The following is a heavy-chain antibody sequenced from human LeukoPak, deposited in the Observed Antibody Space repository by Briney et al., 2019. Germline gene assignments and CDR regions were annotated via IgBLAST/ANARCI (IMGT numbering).Heavy chain of an antibody. D-gene: IGHD3-10*01. CDR3: AKPSGSYYNPFDY. V-gene: IGHV3-30*18. CDR1: GFTFSSYG. CDR2: ISYDGSNK. Sequence: PGRSLRLSCAASGFTFSSYGMHWVRQAPGKGLEWVAVISYDGSNKYYADSAKGRFPISRDNSKNTLYLQMNSLRAEDTAVYYCAKPSGSYYNPFDYWAREPWSPSPQ. J-gene: IGHJ4*02.